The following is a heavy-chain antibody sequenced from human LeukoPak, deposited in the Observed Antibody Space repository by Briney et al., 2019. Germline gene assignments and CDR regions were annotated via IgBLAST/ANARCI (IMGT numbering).Heavy chain of an antibody. CDR1: GDSVSSNSAA. D-gene: IGHD6-25*01. CDR3: AREFQRVLF. V-gene: IGHV6-1*01. CDR2: TDYRSKWYN. Sequence: SQTLSFTCAISGDSVSSNSAAWNWIRQSPSRGLEWLGKTDYRSKWYNEYAISVQSRITINPDTFKKQFSLQLNSVTPEDTAVYYCAREFQRVLFWGQGTLVTVSS. J-gene: IGHJ4*02.